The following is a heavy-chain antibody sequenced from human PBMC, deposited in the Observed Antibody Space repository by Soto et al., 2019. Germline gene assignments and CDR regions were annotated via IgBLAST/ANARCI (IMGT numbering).Heavy chain of an antibody. D-gene: IGHD7-27*01. CDR2: ISGSGGST. V-gene: IGHV3-23*01. CDR3: ANYMALGRDGEPETHFDY. CDR1: GFTFSSYA. Sequence: GGSLRLSCAASGFTFSSYAMSWVRQAPGKGLEWVSAISGSGGSTYYADSVKGRFTISRDNSKNTLYLQMNSLRAEDTAVYYCANYMALGRDGEPETHFDYWGQGTLVTVSS. J-gene: IGHJ4*02.